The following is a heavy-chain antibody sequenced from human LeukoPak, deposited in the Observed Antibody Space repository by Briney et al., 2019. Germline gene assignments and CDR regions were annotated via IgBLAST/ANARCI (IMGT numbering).Heavy chain of an antibody. V-gene: IGHV4-59*01. J-gene: IGHJ4*02. Sequence: SETLSLTCTVSGGSISRYYWSWIRQPPGKGLAGIGYIYYSGSTNYNPSLKSRVTISVDTSKNQFSLKLSSVTAADTAVYYFAREEFEKGYDSSGYYLFDYWGQGTLVTVSS. D-gene: IGHD3-22*01. CDR1: GGSISRYY. CDR3: AREEFEKGYDSSGYYLFDY. CDR2: IYYSGST.